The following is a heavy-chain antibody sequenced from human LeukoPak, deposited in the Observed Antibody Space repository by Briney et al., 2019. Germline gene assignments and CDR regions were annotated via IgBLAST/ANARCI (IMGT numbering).Heavy chain of an antibody. CDR3: AREEDTAMVHFDY. J-gene: IGHJ4*02. D-gene: IGHD5-18*01. V-gene: IGHV3-66*01. CDR2: IYSGGGT. CDR1: GFTVSSNY. Sequence: GGSLRLSCAASGFTVSSNYMSWVRQAPGKGLEWVSVIYSGGGTYYADSVKGRFTISRDNSKNTLYLQMNSLRAEDTTVYYCAREEDTAMVHFDYWGQGTLVTVSS.